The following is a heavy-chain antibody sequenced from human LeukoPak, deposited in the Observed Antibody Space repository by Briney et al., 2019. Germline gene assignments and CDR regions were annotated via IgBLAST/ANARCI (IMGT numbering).Heavy chain of an antibody. V-gene: IGHV4-39*01. CDR1: GGSISSSSYY. CDR3: ARRGGSGRSFDF. J-gene: IGHJ4*02. Sequence: SETLSLTCTVSGGSISSSSYYWGWIRQSPGKGLEWLGNIYNSGNTYYNPSLKSRVTISVDTSKNQFSLKLSSITAADTAVYYCARRGGSGRSFDFWGQGTLVTVSS. D-gene: IGHD3-10*01. CDR2: IYNSGNT.